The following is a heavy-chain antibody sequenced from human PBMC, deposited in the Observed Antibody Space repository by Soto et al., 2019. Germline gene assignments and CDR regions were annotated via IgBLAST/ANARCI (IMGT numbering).Heavy chain of an antibody. CDR3: AIGSGNIDAIFEY. J-gene: IGHJ4*02. CDR2: ISNDGSHT. D-gene: IGHD2-15*01. V-gene: IGHV3-30*03. CDR1: GVTFSNFG. Sequence: QVQLVQSGGGVVQPGRSLSLSCAASGVTFSNFGMNWVRQAPGKGLEWVAVISNDGSHTFYADSVKGRFNISRDNSKNTLYLRMNSLRVEDTSMYVCAIGSGNIDAIFEYWGQGALVTVSS.